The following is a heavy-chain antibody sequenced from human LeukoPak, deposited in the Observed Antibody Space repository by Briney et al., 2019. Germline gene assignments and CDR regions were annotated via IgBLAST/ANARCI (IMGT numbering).Heavy chain of an antibody. Sequence: GGSLRLSCAASGFTFSSYWMSWVRQAPGKGLEWVANIKQDGSEKYYVDSVKGRFTISRDNAKNSLYLQMNSLRAEDTAVYYCARDELGYCSGGSCPWGRSYFDYWGQGTLVTVSS. CDR3: ARDELGYCSGGSCPWGRSYFDY. CDR2: IKQDGSEK. V-gene: IGHV3-7*01. J-gene: IGHJ4*02. D-gene: IGHD2-15*01. CDR1: GFTFSSYW.